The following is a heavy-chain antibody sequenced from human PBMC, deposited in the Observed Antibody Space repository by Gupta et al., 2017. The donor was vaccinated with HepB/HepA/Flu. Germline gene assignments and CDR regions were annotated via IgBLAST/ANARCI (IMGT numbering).Heavy chain of an antibody. D-gene: IGHD3-22*01. V-gene: IGHV3-53*01. CDR1: GFSVSGNY. Sequence: EVQLVESGGGLIQPGGSLRLSCAVSGFSVSGNYMSWVRQAPGKGLEWVSVLYRGGTTYYADSVKGRFTIPRDNSQNTLFLQMNSLRADDTAVYYCARERGDYYDASGYYFGWFDPWGQGTLVTVSS. J-gene: IGHJ5*02. CDR3: ARERGDYYDASGYYFGWFDP. CDR2: LYRGGTT.